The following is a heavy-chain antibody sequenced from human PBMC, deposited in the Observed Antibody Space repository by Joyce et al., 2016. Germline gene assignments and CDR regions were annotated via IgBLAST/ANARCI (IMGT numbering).Heavy chain of an antibody. J-gene: IGHJ4*02. CDR2: SSTHNGNT. V-gene: IGHV1-18*01. CDR1: GYTFTSYD. D-gene: IGHD2-21*01. CDR3: LREFHP. Sequence: QVQLVQSGPEVTKPGASVKVSCKGSGYTFTSYDFAWVRQAPGQGLQWLGWSSTHNGNTNYAQNLLGRVSLTTDTSTNTTYMELRNLTSDDTAVYYCLREFHPWGQGTLVTVSP.